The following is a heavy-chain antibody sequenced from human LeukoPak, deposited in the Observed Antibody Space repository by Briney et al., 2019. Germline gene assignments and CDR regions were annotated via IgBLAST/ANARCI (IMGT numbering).Heavy chain of an antibody. CDR1: GYTFTSYY. D-gene: IGHD3-10*01. CDR3: AREDVLLWFGESKNLDY. V-gene: IGHV1-46*01. CDR2: INPSGGST. J-gene: IGHJ4*02. Sequence: ASVKVSCKASGYTFTSYYMHWVRQAPGQGLEWMGIINPSGGSTSYAQKFQGRVTMTRDTSTSTVYMEPSSLRSEDTAVYYCAREDVLLWFGESKNLDYWGQGTLVTVSS.